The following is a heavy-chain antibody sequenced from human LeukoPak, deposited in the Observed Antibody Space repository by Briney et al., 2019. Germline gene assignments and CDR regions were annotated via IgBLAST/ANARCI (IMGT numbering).Heavy chain of an antibody. J-gene: IGHJ4*02. V-gene: IGHV4-31*11. CDR1: GGSFSGYY. CDR3: ARGEVAAADY. Sequence: PSETLSLTCAVYGGSFSGYYWSWIRQHPGKGLEWIGYIYYSGSTYYNPSLKSRVTISVDTSKNQFSLKLSSVTAADTAVYYCARGEVAAADYWGQGTLVTVSS. D-gene: IGHD6-13*01. CDR2: IYYSGST.